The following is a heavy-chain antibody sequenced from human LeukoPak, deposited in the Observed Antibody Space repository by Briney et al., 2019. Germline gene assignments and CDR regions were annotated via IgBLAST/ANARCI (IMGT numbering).Heavy chain of an antibody. D-gene: IGHD2-2*01. J-gene: IGHJ5*02. CDR3: ARRHQLLGFDP. V-gene: IGHV5-51*01. Sequence: RGESLKISCKGSGYSFTSYWIGWVRQVPGEGLEWMGIIYPGDSDTRYSPSFQGQVTISADKSISTAYLQWSSLKASDTAMYYCARRHQLLGFDPWGQGTLVTVSS. CDR1: GYSFTSYW. CDR2: IYPGDSDT.